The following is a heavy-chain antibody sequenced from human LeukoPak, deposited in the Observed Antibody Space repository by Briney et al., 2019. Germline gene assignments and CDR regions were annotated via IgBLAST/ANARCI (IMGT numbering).Heavy chain of an antibody. CDR2: ISGSGGST. J-gene: IGHJ4*02. CDR1: GFTFDDYA. D-gene: IGHD3-10*01. V-gene: IGHV3-23*01. Sequence: GGSLRLSCAASGFTFDDYAMHWVRQAPGKGLEWVSAISGSGGSTYYADSVKGRFTISRDNSKNTLYLQMNSLRAEDTAVYFCAKGGDRGNYYFDSWGQGTLVSVSS. CDR3: AKGGDRGNYYFDS.